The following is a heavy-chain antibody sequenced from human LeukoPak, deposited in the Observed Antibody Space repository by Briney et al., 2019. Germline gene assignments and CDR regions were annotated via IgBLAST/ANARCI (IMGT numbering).Heavy chain of an antibody. CDR2: IYYSGST. J-gene: IGHJ5*02. V-gene: IGHV4-59*08. CDR1: GGSISSYY. Sequence: SETLSLTCTVSGGSISSYYWSWIRQPPGKGLEWIGYIYYSGSTNYNPSLKSRVTISVDTSKNQFSLRLSSVTAADTAVYYCARLITGHNWFDPWGQGTLVTVSS. D-gene: IGHD1-20*01. CDR3: ARLITGHNWFDP.